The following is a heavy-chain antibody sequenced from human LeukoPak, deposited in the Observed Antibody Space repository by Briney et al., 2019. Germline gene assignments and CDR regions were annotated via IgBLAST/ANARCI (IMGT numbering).Heavy chain of an antibody. CDR2: IKQDGSEK. J-gene: IGHJ3*02. V-gene: IGHV3-7*01. D-gene: IGHD3-22*01. Sequence: GGSLRLSCAASGFTFSSYWMSWVRQAPGKGLEWVANIKQDGSEKYYVDSVKGRFTISRDNAKNSLYLQMNSLRAEDTAVYYCARVEGYYDSSGYFDAFDIWGQGTMVTVSS. CDR3: ARVEGYYDSSGYFDAFDI. CDR1: GFTFSSYW.